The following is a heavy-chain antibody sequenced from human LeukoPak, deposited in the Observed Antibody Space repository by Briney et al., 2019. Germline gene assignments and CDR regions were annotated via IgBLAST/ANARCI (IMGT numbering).Heavy chain of an antibody. D-gene: IGHD4/OR15-4a*01. Sequence: GGSLRLSCAASGFTFDDYGMSWVRQVPGKGLEWVSGISWNGGSRGYAASVKGRFTTSRDNAKNSLYLQMNSLRAEDTAFYYCARQGRDXIDYHYGMDVWGQGTTVIVSS. CDR3: ARQGRDXIDYHYGMDV. CDR1: GFTFDDYG. CDR2: ISWNGGSR. J-gene: IGHJ6*02. V-gene: IGHV3-20*04.